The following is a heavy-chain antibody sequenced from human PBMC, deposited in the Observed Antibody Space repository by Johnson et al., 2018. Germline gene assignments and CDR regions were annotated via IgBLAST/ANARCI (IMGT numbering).Heavy chain of an antibody. J-gene: IGHJ3*02. V-gene: IGHV3-30*03. CDR3: ARVKELGAHDI. D-gene: IGHD3-10*01. CDR1: GFSFTNYA. CDR2: ISYDGRIK. Sequence: QVQLVESGGGVVQPGRSLRLSCAASGFSFTNYAIHWVRQAPGKGLEWVALISYDGRIKYYGESVRGLFTVSRDTSKNTVYLEMSSLRMEETAMYSGARVKELGAHDIWGQVTMVTVSS.